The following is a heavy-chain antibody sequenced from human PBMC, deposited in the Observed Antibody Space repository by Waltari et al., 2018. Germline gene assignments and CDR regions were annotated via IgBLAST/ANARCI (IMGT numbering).Heavy chain of an antibody. CDR2: INPSGGST. J-gene: IGHJ4*02. CDR1: GYTFTSYY. Sequence: QVQLVQSGAEVKKPGASVKVSCKASGYTFTSYYMHWVRQAPGQGLEWMGIINPSGGSTSYAQKFQGRVTMTRDTSTSTVYMELSSLRSEDTAVYYCAREGRYGDYVPTGFDYWGQGTLVTVSS. CDR3: AREGRYGDYVPTGFDY. V-gene: IGHV1-46*01. D-gene: IGHD4-17*01.